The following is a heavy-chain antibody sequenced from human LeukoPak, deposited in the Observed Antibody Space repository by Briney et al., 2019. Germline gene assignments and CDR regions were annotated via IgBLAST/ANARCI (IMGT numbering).Heavy chain of an antibody. CDR3: AKDLAVNYYYYMDV. J-gene: IGHJ6*03. V-gene: IGHV3-30*02. CDR2: IRYDGSNK. CDR1: GFSFSSYG. Sequence: GGSLRLSCAASGFSFSSYGMHWVRQAPGKGLEWVAFIRYDGSNKYSTDSVKGRFTISRDNSKNTLYLQVNSLRTEDTAVYYCAKDLAVNYYYYMDVWGQGTTVTVSS.